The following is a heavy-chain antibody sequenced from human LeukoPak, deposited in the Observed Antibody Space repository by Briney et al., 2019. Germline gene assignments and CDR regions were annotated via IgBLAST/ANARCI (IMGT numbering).Heavy chain of an antibody. V-gene: IGHV4-34*01. CDR3: AFTLNYYDSSGFAY. Sequence: PSETLSLTCAVYGGSFSGYYWSWIRQPPGKGLEWIGEINHSGSTNYNPSLKSRVTISVDTSKNQFSLKLSSVTAADTAVYYCAFTLNYYDSSGFAYWGQGTLVTVSS. CDR2: INHSGST. D-gene: IGHD3-22*01. J-gene: IGHJ4*02. CDR1: GGSFSGYY.